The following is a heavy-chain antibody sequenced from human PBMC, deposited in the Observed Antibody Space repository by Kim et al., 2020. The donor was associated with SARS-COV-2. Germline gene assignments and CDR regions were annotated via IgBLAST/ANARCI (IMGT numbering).Heavy chain of an antibody. D-gene: IGHD6-19*01. Sequence: TYYAESVEGRFTISRDNSKNTLYLRMNSLRADDTGVYYCAAGYSSWKFDYWGQGTLVTVSS. CDR3: AAGYSSWKFDY. CDR2: T. J-gene: IGHJ4*02. V-gene: IGHV3-23*01.